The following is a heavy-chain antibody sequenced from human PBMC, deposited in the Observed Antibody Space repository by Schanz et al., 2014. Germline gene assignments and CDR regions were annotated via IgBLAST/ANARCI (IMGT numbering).Heavy chain of an antibody. CDR1: GGTFSTYT. V-gene: IGHV1-69*02. CDR2: FIPILDVG. J-gene: IGHJ4*02. CDR3: ASSGAGYSSSWDFDY. Sequence: QVQLVQSGAEVKKPGSSVKVSCKASGGTFSTYTISWVRQARGQGLEWVGRFIPILDVGNYAQKFQGRVTITADRSTSTAYMELSSLRSEDTAVYYCASSGAGYSSSWDFDYWGQGTLVTVSS. D-gene: IGHD6-13*01.